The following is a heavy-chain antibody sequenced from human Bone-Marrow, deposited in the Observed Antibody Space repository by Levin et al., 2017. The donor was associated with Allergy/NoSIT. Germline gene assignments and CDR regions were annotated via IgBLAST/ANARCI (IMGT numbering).Heavy chain of an antibody. CDR2: INPNSGGT. V-gene: IGHV1-2*02. J-gene: IGHJ3*02. CDR1: GYTFTGYY. Sequence: ASVKVSCKASGYTFTGYYMHWVRQAPGQGLEWMGWINPNSGGTNYAQQFQGRVTMTRDTSISTAYMELSRLRSDDTAVYYCASGHSYCSGDCYPKDAFDIWGQGTMVTVSS. D-gene: IGHD2-21*02. CDR3: ASGHSYCSGDCYPKDAFDI.